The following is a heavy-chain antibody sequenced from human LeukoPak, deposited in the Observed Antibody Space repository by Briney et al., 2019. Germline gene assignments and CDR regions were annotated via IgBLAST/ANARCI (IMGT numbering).Heavy chain of an antibody. Sequence: PGGSLRLSCAASGFTFRNHGMHWVRQAPGKGLEWVAVIWYDGSEKYYRDSVKGRFSASRDNSRNILYLQMNNLRVEDTAVYYCARDRSVDYFDEWGRGTQVTVSS. CDR3: ARDRSVDYFDE. CDR2: IWYDGSEK. V-gene: IGHV3-33*01. J-gene: IGHJ4*02. CDR1: GFTFRNHG. D-gene: IGHD6-19*01.